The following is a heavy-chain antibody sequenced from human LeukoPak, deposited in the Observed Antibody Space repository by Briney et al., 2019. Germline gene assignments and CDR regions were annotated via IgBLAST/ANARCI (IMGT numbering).Heavy chain of an antibody. D-gene: IGHD3-10*01. J-gene: IGHJ3*02. CDR3: ARGSRGVPWVDAFDI. V-gene: IGHV4-34*01. Sequence: SETLSLTCAVYGGSFSGYYWSWIHQPPGKGLEWIGEINHSGSTNYNPSLKSRVTISVDTSKNQFSLKLSSVTAADTAVYYCARGSRGVPWVDAFDIWGQGTMVTVSS. CDR1: GGSFSGYY. CDR2: INHSGST.